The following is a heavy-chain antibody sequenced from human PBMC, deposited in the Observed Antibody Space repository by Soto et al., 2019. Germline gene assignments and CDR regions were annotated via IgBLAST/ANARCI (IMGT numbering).Heavy chain of an antibody. V-gene: IGHV3-30*18. CDR2: ISYDGSNK. CDR3: AKDLLGPCRAYGMDV. Sequence: QVQLVESGGGVVQPGRSLRLSCAASGFTFSSYGMHWVRQAPGKGLEWVAVISYDGSNKYYADSVKGRFTISRDNSKNTLYLPMKSLRAVETAVYYCAKDLLGPCRAYGMDVWGQGTTVTVSS. CDR1: GFTFSSYG. D-gene: IGHD7-27*01. J-gene: IGHJ6*02.